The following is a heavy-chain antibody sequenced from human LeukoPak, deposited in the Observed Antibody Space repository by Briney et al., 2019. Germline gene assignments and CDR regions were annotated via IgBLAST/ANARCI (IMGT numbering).Heavy chain of an antibody. Sequence: GGSLRLSCTASGFTFSGYSMNWIRQAPGKGLEWVSTINGGGVNTHYADSVGGRFTISRDNSRNTVFLQMNSLRAEDTAVYYCAKDLYSNYGPADYWGQGNLVTVSS. CDR1: GFTFSGYS. D-gene: IGHD4-11*01. CDR2: INGGGVNT. J-gene: IGHJ4*02. V-gene: IGHV3-23*01. CDR3: AKDLYSNYGPADY.